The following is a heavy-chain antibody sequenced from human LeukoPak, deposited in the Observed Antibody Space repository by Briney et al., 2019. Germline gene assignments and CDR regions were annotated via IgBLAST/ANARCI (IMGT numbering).Heavy chain of an antibody. CDR1: EFTVSRNY. CDR2: IFSNGDT. V-gene: IGHV3-53*01. D-gene: IGHD5-24*01. J-gene: IGHJ4*02. CDR3: TRYQMNY. Sequence: PGGSLRLSCTASEFTVSRNYMLWVRQAPGKGLEWVSLIFSNGDTHYADFVKGRFTISRDTSKNTVSLQMNSLRVEDTAMYYCTRYQMNYWGQGTLVTVSS.